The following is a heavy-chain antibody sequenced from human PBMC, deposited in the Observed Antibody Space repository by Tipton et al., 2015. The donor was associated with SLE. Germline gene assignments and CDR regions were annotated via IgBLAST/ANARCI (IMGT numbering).Heavy chain of an antibody. CDR2: IHSSGSS. J-gene: IGHJ4*02. V-gene: IGHV4-59*08. CDR3: ARHYTTGWDLGY. Sequence: TLSLTCSVSGGSINNYYWNGIRQPPGKGLEWIGNIHSSGSSNYNPSLRSRVTISVDTSKNQFSLRLTSVTAADTAFYYCARHYTTGWDLGYWGQGTLVSVSS. D-gene: IGHD2/OR15-2a*01. CDR1: GGSINNYY.